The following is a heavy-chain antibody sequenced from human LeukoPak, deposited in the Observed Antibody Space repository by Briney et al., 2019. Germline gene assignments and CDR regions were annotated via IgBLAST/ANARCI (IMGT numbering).Heavy chain of an antibody. CDR3: ARVCTSCRISRRSLDY. Sequence: GASVKVSCKASGYTFTGYYMHWVRQAPGQGLEWMGWINPNSGGTNYAQKFQGRVTMTRDTSISTAYMELSRLRSDDTAVYYCARVCTSCRISRRSLDYWGQGTLVTVSS. J-gene: IGHJ4*02. D-gene: IGHD2-2*01. CDR1: GYTFTGYY. V-gene: IGHV1-2*02. CDR2: INPNSGGT.